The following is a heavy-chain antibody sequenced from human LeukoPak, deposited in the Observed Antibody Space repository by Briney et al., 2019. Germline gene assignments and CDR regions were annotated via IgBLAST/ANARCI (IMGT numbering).Heavy chain of an antibody. CDR3: VHSGPNGKLDVYHI. CDR2: IYWNDEK. V-gene: IGHV2-5*01. D-gene: IGHD4/OR15-4a*01. Sequence: SGPTLVKPTQTLTLTCTFSGFSLSMNGVGVGWIRQPPVKALEWLALIYWNDEKRYISSLKSRLTITKDTSKKQVVLTMTNMSPVDTATYYCVHSGPNGKLDVYHIWGQGTMVTASS. J-gene: IGHJ3*02. CDR1: GFSLSMNGVG.